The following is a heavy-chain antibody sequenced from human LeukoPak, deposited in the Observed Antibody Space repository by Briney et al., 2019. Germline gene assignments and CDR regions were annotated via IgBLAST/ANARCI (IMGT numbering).Heavy chain of an antibody. Sequence: ASVKVSCKASGYIYTGYYMHWVRQAPGQGLEWMGWINPNSGGTNYAQKFQGRVTMTRDTSISTAYMELSRLRSDDTAVYYCARDRSAGEFGYYYYYYMDVWGKGTTVTVSS. V-gene: IGHV1-2*02. D-gene: IGHD7-27*01. CDR3: ARDRSAGEFGYYYYYYMDV. J-gene: IGHJ6*03. CDR1: GYIYTGYY. CDR2: INPNSGGT.